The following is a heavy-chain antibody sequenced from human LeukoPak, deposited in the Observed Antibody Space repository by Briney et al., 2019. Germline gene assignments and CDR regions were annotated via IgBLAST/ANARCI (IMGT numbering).Heavy chain of an antibody. CDR1: GYTLTELS. D-gene: IGHD5-12*01. CDR3: ARGGIVATMEFDY. CDR2: ISAYNGNT. Sequence: ASVKVSCKVSGYTLTELSMHWVRQAPGQGLEWMGWISAYNGNTNYAQKLQGRVTMTTDTSTSTAYMELRSLRSDDTAVYYCARGGIVATMEFDYWGQGTLVTVSS. V-gene: IGHV1-18*01. J-gene: IGHJ4*02.